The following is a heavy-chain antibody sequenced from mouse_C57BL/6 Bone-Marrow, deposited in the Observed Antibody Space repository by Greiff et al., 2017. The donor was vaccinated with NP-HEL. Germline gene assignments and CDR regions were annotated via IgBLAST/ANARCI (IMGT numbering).Heavy chain of an antibody. V-gene: IGHV1-55*01. Sequence: QVQLQQPGAELVKPGASVKMSCKASGYTFTSYWITWVKQRPGQGLEWIGDIYPGSGSTNYNEKFKSKATLTVDTSSSTAYMQLSSLTSEDSAVYYCARWGFYYYGSSYEFAYWGQGTLVTVSA. J-gene: IGHJ3*01. CDR2: IYPGSGST. CDR3: ARWGFYYYGSSYEFAY. CDR1: GYTFTSYW. D-gene: IGHD1-1*01.